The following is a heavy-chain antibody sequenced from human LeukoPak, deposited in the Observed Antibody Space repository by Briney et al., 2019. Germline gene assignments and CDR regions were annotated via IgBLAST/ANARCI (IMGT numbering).Heavy chain of an antibody. V-gene: IGHV1-69*13. Sequence: ASVKVSCKASGGTFSSYAISWVRQAPGQGLEWMGGIIPIFGTANYAQKFQGRVTITADESTSTAYMELSSLRSEDTAVYYCARVGSYVSGLFDYWGQGTLVTVSS. J-gene: IGHJ4*02. CDR2: IIPIFGTA. D-gene: IGHD5-18*01. CDR3: ARVGSYVSGLFDY. CDR1: GGTFSSYA.